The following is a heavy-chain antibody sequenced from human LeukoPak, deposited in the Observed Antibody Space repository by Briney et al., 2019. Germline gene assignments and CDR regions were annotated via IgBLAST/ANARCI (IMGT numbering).Heavy chain of an antibody. CDR3: AKDGIVGATNGDFFDC. J-gene: IGHJ4*02. CDR2: ISGSAGTT. V-gene: IGHV3-23*01. D-gene: IGHD1-26*01. CDR1: GFTFSTYA. Sequence: GGSLRLSCAASGFTFSTYAMNWVRRAPGKGLEWVSSISGSAGTTYYADSVKGRFTISRDNSKNTLFLQMNSLRAEDTAVYYCAKDGIVGATNGDFFDCWGQGTLVTISS.